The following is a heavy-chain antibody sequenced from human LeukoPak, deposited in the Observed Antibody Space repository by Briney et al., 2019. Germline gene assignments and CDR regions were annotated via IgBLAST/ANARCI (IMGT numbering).Heavy chain of an antibody. V-gene: IGHV4-30-4*07. D-gene: IGHD3-10*01. Sequence: PSETLSLTCAVSGGSISSGGYSWSWIRQPPGKGLEWIGYIYYSGSTYYNPSLKSRVTISVDTSKNQFSLKLSSVTAADTAVYYCARDGYYYGSGSLHYWGQGTLVTVSS. CDR2: IYYSGST. CDR1: GGSISSGGYS. J-gene: IGHJ4*02. CDR3: ARDGYYYGSGSLHY.